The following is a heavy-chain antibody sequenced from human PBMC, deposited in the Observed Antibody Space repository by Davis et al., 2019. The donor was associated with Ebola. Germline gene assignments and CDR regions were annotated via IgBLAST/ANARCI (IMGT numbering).Heavy chain of an antibody. CDR3: ARHWGRGVQGY. V-gene: IGHV3-49*03. D-gene: IGHD3-10*01. CDR2: IRSKAYGGTT. J-gene: IGHJ4*02. CDR1: GFTFGAYA. Sequence: PGGSLRLSCTASGFTFGAYAMSWFRQAPGKGLEWVGFIRSKAYGGTTEYAASVKGRFTISRDDSKSIAYLQMSSLKASDTAMYYCARHWGRGVQGYWGQGTLVTVSS.